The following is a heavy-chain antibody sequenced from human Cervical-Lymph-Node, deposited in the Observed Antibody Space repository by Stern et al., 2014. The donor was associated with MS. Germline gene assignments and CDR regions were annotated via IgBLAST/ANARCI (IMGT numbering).Heavy chain of an antibody. CDR1: GGTFSSYA. CDR3: ARGPRANYYDSSGFNWFDP. Sequence: VQLVESGAEVKKPGSSVKASCKASGGTFSSYAISWVRQAPGQGLEWMGGIITIFVTANYAQNVQGRVTITADESTSTAYIELSSLRSEDTAVYYCARGPRANYYDSSGFNWFDPWGQGTLFTVSS. D-gene: IGHD3-22*01. CDR2: IITIFVTA. J-gene: IGHJ5*02. V-gene: IGHV1-69*01.